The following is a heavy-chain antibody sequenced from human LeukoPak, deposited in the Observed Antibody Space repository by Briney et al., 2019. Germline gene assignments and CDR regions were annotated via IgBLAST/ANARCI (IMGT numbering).Heavy chain of an antibody. CDR2: ISAYNGNT. CDR3: ARTMQQWLVDAAGGDY. D-gene: IGHD6-19*01. Sequence: ASVKVSSKASGYTFTSYGISWVRRAPGQGLEWMGWISAYNGNTNYAQKLQGRVTMTTDTSTSTAYMELRSLRSDDTAVYYCARTMQQWLVDAAGGDYWGQGTLVTVSS. CDR1: GYTFTSYG. V-gene: IGHV1-18*01. J-gene: IGHJ4*02.